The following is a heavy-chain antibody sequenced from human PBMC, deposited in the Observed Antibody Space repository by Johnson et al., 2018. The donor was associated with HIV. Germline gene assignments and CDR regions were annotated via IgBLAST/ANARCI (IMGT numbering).Heavy chain of an antibody. CDR3: AIMSAPEDADAFDF. D-gene: IGHD1-14*01. CDR2: IYSGGST. CDR1: GFTVSSNY. V-gene: IGHV3-66*02. J-gene: IGHJ3*01. Sequence: VQLVESGGGVVQPGRSLRLSCAASGFTVSSNYMSWVRQAPGKGLEWVSVIYSGGSTYYADSVKGRFTISRDNSRNTLYLQMNSLRAEDTTVYFCAIMSAPEDADAFDFWGQGTMVTVSS.